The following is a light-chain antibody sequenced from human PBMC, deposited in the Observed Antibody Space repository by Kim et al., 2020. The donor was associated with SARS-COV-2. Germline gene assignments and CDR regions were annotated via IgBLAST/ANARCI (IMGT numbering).Light chain of an antibody. V-gene: IGLV3-1*01. CDR2: QDS. Sequence: SLSPGQTASIPCSGDKLGDKYACWYQQKPGQSPVLVIYQDSKRPSGIPERFSGYNSGNTATLTISGTQAMDEADYYCQAWDSSTVVFGGGTQLTVL. CDR1: KLGDKY. J-gene: IGLJ2*01. CDR3: QAWDSSTVV.